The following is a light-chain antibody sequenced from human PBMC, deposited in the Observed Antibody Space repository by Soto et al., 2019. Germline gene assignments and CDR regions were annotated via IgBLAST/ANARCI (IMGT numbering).Light chain of an antibody. CDR3: QQAYISLLS. CDR1: QNIRSY. J-gene: IGKJ4*01. V-gene: IGKV1-39*01. CDR2: SAS. Sequence: DIQMTQSPSSLSASIGDRVTITCRASQNIRSYLNWYQQKPGKAPKLLIYSASTLQSGVPSRFSGSGSGTGFTLTISALQPEDFGSYYCQQAYISLLSFGGGTKIEI.